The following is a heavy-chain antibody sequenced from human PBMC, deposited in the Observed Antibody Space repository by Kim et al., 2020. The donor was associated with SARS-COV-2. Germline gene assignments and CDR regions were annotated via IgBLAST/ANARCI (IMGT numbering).Heavy chain of an antibody. Sequence: SETLSLTCTVSGGSISSGGYYWSWIRQHPGKGLEWIGYIYYSGSTYYNPSLKSRVTISVDTSKNQFSLKPSSVTAADTAVYYCASYQHYDILTGYRPYAFDIWGQGTMVTVSS. V-gene: IGHV4-31*03. CDR2: IYYSGST. D-gene: IGHD3-9*01. CDR1: GGSISSGGYY. CDR3: ASYQHYDILTGYRPYAFDI. J-gene: IGHJ3*02.